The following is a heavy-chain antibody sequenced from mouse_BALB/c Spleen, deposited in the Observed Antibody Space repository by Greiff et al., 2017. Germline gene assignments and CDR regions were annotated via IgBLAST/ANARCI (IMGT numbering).Heavy chain of an antibody. V-gene: IGHV1-54*01. J-gene: IGHJ2*01. CDR1: GYAFTNYL. CDR2: INPGSGGT. CDR3: ARRGGSSPDY. Sequence: VKLQESGAELVRPGTSVKVSCKASGYAFTNYLIEWVKQRPGQGLEWIGVINPGSGGTNYNEKFKGKATLTADKSSSTAYMQLSSLTSDDSAVYFCARRGGSSPDYWGQGTTLTVSS. D-gene: IGHD1-1*01.